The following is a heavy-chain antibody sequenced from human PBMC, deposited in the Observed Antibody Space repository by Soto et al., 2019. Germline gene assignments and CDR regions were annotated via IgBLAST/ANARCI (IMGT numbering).Heavy chain of an antibody. Sequence: PSETLSLTCTVSGGSLSSHYWTWLRQPPGKGLEWIGYISYSGSTYYNPSLKSRVSISGDTSRNECSLKLSSVIASDTAVYYFASAPPDASVGYWGKGTLVTVSS. CDR3: ASAPPDASVGY. V-gene: IGHV4-59*11. CDR2: ISYSGST. CDR1: GGSLSSHY. J-gene: IGHJ4*02. D-gene: IGHD2-15*01.